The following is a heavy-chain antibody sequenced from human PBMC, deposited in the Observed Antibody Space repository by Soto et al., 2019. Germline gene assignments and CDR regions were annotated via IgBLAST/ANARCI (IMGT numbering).Heavy chain of an antibody. CDR1: GGSISSGVYY. D-gene: IGHD1-7*01. J-gene: IGHJ4*02. CDR3: ARARGITGTTRGDYFDY. CDR2: MYYSGST. V-gene: IGHV4-31*03. Sequence: SETLSLTCTVSGGSISSGVYYWSWIRQHPEKGLEWIGYMYYSGSTQYNPSLRSRVTMSVDTSKNQFSLKLSSVTAADTAVYYCARARGITGTTRGDYFDYWGQGTLVTVSS.